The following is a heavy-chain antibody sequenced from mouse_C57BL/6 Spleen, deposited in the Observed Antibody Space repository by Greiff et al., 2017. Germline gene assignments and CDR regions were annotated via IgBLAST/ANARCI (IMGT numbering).Heavy chain of an antibody. J-gene: IGHJ1*03. CDR2: INYDGSN. Sequence: EVKLMESGPGLVKPSQSLSLSCSVTGYSITSGYYWNWIRQFPGNKLEWMGYINYDGSNNYNPSLKNRISITRDTSKNQFFLKLNSVTTEDTASYDCEGYGSSPPYFDVWGTGTTVTVSS. CDR3: EGYGSSPPYFDV. V-gene: IGHV3-6*01. CDR1: GYSITSGYY. D-gene: IGHD1-1*01.